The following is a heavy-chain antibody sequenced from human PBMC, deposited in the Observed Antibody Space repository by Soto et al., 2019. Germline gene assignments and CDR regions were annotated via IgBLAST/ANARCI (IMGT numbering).Heavy chain of an antibody. J-gene: IGHJ4*02. CDR3: TTGLGWLRFFDY. Sequence: EVQLVESGGGLVKPGGSLRLSCAASGFTFSNAWMNWVRQAPGKGLEWVGRIKSKTDGGTTDYAAHVKGRFTISRDDSKNTLYLQMNSLKTEDTAVYYCTTGLGWLRFFDYWGQGTLVTVSS. CDR1: GFTFSNAW. V-gene: IGHV3-15*07. CDR2: IKSKTDGGTT. D-gene: IGHD5-12*01.